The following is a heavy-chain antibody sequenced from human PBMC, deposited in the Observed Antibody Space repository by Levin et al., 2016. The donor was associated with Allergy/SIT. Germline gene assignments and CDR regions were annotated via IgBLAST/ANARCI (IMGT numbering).Heavy chain of an antibody. CDR2: ISYDGSNK. D-gene: IGHD6-6*01. CDR3: AKIPGSRDRAARLGDY. Sequence: GESLKISCAASGFTFSSYGMHWVRQAPGKGLEWVAVISYDGSNKYYADSVKGRFTISRDNSKNTLYLQMNSLRAEDTAVYYCAKIPGSRDRAARLGDYWGQGTLVTVSS. V-gene: IGHV3-30*18. CDR1: GFTFSSYG. J-gene: IGHJ4*02.